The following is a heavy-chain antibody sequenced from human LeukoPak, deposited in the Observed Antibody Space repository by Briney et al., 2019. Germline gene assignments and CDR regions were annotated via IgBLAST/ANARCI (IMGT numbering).Heavy chain of an antibody. J-gene: IGHJ4*02. Sequence: ASVKVSCKASGYTFTSYGISWVRQAPGQGLEWMGWISAYNGNTNYAQKLQGRVTMTTDTSTSTAYMELRSLRSDDTAAYYCARDLTRRDGYNQHVDYWGQGTLVTVSS. CDR1: GYTFTSYG. CDR3: ARDLTRRDGYNQHVDY. V-gene: IGHV1-18*01. D-gene: IGHD5-24*01. CDR2: ISAYNGNT.